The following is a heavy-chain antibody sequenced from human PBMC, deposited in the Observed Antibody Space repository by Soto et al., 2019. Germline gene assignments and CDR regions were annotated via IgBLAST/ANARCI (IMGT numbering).Heavy chain of an antibody. CDR2: ISGSGGST. CDR1: GFTFSSYA. D-gene: IGHD6-6*01. Sequence: EVQLLESGGGLVQPGGSLRLSCAASGFTFSSYAMSWVRQAPGKGLEWVSAISGSGGSTYYADSVKGRFTISRDNSKNTLYLQMNSLRADDTAVYYCATGRGVIAARLDYWGQGTLVTVSS. J-gene: IGHJ4*02. V-gene: IGHV3-23*01. CDR3: ATGRGVIAARLDY.